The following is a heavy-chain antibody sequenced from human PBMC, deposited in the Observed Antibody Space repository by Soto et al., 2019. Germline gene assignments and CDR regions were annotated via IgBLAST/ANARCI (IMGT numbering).Heavy chain of an antibody. Sequence: ASVKVSCKVSGYTLTELSMHWVRQAPGKGLEWMGGFDPEDGETIYAQKFQGRVTMTEDTSTDTAYMELSSLRSEDTAVYYCATNVLRFLEWLLAQGAFDIWGQGTMVTVSS. CDR2: FDPEDGET. CDR3: ATNVLRFLEWLLAQGAFDI. J-gene: IGHJ3*02. V-gene: IGHV1-24*01. D-gene: IGHD3-3*01. CDR1: GYTLTELS.